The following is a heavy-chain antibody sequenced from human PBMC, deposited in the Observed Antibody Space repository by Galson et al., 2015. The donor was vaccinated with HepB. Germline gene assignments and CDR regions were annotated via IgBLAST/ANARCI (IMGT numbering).Heavy chain of an antibody. J-gene: IGHJ6*02. D-gene: IGHD3-16*01. CDR2: ISGSGGST. CDR3: AKDQGGAYHYYYYYGMDV. Sequence: SLRLSCAASGFTFSSYAMSWVRQAPGKGLEWVSAISGSGGSTYYADSVKGRFTISRDNSKNTLYLQMNSLRAEDTAVYYCAKDQGGAYHYYYYYGMDVWGQGTTVTVSS. V-gene: IGHV3-23*01. CDR1: GFTFSSYA.